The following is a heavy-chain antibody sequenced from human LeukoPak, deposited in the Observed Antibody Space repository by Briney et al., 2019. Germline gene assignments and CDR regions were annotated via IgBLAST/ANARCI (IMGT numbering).Heavy chain of an antibody. D-gene: IGHD3-16*01. J-gene: IGHJ4*02. Sequence: SETLSLTCAVYGGSFSGYYWSWIRQPPGKGLEWIGEIYHSGSTNYNPSLKSRVTISVDKSKNQFSLKLSSVTAADTAVYYCARNAFGGVIDWGQGTLVTVSS. CDR3: ARNAFGGVID. CDR2: IYHSGST. CDR1: GGSFSGYY. V-gene: IGHV4-34*01.